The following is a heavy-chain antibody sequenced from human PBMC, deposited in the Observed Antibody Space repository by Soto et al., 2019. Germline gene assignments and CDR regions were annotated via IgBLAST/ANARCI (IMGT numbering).Heavy chain of an antibody. V-gene: IGHV1-69*02. D-gene: IGHD3-10*01. J-gene: IGHJ4*02. CDR2: IIPILGIA. CDR1: GGTFSSYT. CDR3: ARAEGSGSSIDY. Sequence: QVQLVQSGAEVKKPGSSVKVSCKASGGTFSSYTISWVRQAPGQGLEWMGRIIPILGIANYAQKFQGRVTITADKPTSTAYMELSSLRSEDTAVYYCARAEGSGSSIDYWGQGTLVTVSS.